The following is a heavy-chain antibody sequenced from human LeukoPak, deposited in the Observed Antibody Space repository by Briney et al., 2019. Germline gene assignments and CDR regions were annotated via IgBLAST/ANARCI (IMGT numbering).Heavy chain of an antibody. D-gene: IGHD6-13*01. CDR2: ISSSSSYI. V-gene: IGHV3-21*01. CDR3: ARGAYSSSWYNWFDP. CDR1: GFTFSSYG. J-gene: IGHJ5*02. Sequence: GRSLRLSCAASGFTFSSYGMHWVRQAPGKGLEWVSSISSSSSYIYYADSVKGRFTISRDNAKDSLYLQMNSLRAEDTAVYYCARGAYSSSWYNWFDPWGQGTLVTVSS.